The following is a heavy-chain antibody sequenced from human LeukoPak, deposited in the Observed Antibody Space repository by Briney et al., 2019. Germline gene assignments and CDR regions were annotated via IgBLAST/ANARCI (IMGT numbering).Heavy chain of an antibody. V-gene: IGHV1-2*02. D-gene: IGHD3-22*01. Sequence: GASVKVSCKASGYTFTGYYMHWVRQAPGQGLEWMGWINPNSGGTNYAQKFQGRVTMTRDTSTSTAYMELSRLRSDDTAVYYCARVQVGHYYDSSGYYYQPEYFQHWGQGTLVTVSS. J-gene: IGHJ1*01. CDR1: GYTFTGYY. CDR3: ARVQVGHYYDSSGYYYQPEYFQH. CDR2: INPNSGGT.